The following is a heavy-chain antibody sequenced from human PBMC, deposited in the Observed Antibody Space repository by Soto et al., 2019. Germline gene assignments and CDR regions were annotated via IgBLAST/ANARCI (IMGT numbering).Heavy chain of an antibody. CDR3: SKARDQQWVRLPFGY. D-gene: IGHD6-19*01. CDR1: GFFFSSYT. CDR2: FSATSENT. V-gene: IGHV3-23*01. Sequence: EVQLLESGGGLVQPGGSLRLSCVGSGFFFSSYTMTWVRQAPGKGLEWVSSFSATSENTYYADSVRGRFTISRDNSKNTLFLQMNSLTAEDTAMYYCSKARDQQWVRLPFGYWGQGSLCIVSS. J-gene: IGHJ4*02.